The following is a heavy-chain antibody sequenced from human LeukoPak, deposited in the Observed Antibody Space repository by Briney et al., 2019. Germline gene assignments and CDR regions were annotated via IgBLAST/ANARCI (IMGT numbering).Heavy chain of an antibody. D-gene: IGHD3-3*01. Sequence: PGGSLRLSCAASGFTFSSYVMHWVRQAPGKGLEWLAVISYDGNNKFYADSVKGRFTMSRDNSKNTLYLQMNSLRDEDTAVYYCARDPRDGGDFWSGYYNPAYYFDYWGQGTLVTVSS. J-gene: IGHJ4*02. V-gene: IGHV3-30-3*01. CDR2: ISYDGNNK. CDR3: ARDPRDGGDFWSGYYNPAYYFDY. CDR1: GFTFSSYV.